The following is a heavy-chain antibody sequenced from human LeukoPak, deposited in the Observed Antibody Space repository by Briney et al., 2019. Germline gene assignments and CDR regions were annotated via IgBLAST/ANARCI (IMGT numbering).Heavy chain of an antibody. CDR2: VSWDGSEK. V-gene: IGHV3-30*18. J-gene: IGHJ4*02. CDR3: AKDLGEYQLLYRFDY. CDR1: GFIFSDYG. D-gene: IGHD2-2*02. Sequence: TGGSLRLSCAASGFIFSDYGMHWLRQAPGKGLEWVAFVSWDGSEKHYGDSVRGRFTISRDNSKNTLDLQMNSLRAEDTAVYYCAKDLGEYQLLYRFDYWGQGTLVTVSS.